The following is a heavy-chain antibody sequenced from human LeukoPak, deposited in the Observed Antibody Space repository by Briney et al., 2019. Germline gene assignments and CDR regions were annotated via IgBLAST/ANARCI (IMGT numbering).Heavy chain of an antibody. CDR3: VKDDSSGYYTEYFQH. CDR2: ISSNGGST. D-gene: IGHD3-22*01. J-gene: IGHJ1*01. Sequence: PGGSLRLSCSASGFTCSSYAMHWVRQAPGRGLEYVSAISSNGGSTYYADSVKGRFTISRNNSKNTLYLQMSSLRAEDTAVYYCVKDDSSGYYTEYFQHWGQGTLVTVSS. CDR1: GFTCSSYA. V-gene: IGHV3-64D*09.